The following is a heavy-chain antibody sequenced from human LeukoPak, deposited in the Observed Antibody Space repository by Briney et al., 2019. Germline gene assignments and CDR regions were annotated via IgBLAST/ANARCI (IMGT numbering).Heavy chain of an antibody. CDR1: GYTFTGYY. CDR3: ARDGAAMGYFDY. D-gene: IGHD5-18*01. Sequence: SVKVSCKASGYTFTGYYMHWVRQAPGQGLEWMGGIIPIFGTANYAQKFQGRVTITADKSTSTAYMELSSLRSEDTAVYYCARDGAAMGYFDYWGQGTLVTVSS. V-gene: IGHV1-69*06. J-gene: IGHJ4*02. CDR2: IIPIFGTA.